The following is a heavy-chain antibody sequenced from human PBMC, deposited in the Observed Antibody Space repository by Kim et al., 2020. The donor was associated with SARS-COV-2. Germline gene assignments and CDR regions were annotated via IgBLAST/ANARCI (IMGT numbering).Heavy chain of an antibody. CDR2: INSDGSST. V-gene: IGHV3-74*01. CDR1: GFTFSSYW. J-gene: IGHJ3*02. CDR3: ARGPHSREWEPTPAVGAFDI. Sequence: GGSLRLSCAASGFTFSSYWMHWVRQAPGKGLVWVSRINSDGSSTSYADSVKGRFTISRDNAKNTLYLQMNSLRAEDTAVYYCARGPHSREWEPTPAVGAFDIWGQGTMVTVSS. D-gene: IGHD1-26*01.